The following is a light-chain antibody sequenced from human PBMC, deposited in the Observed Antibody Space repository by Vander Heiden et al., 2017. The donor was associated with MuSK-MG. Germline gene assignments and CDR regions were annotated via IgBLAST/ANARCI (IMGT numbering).Light chain of an antibody. CDR3: QQYGIAPLT. V-gene: IGKV3-20*01. J-gene: IGKJ4*01. CDR1: QSVRSSQ. CDR2: STS. Sequence: EIVLTQSPGTLSLSPGERATLSCRASQSVRSSQLAWYQQKPGQAPRLVIYSTSSRATDFPDRFGGSGSGRDFTLTINRLEPEDFAVYYCQQYGIAPLTFGGGTTVELK.